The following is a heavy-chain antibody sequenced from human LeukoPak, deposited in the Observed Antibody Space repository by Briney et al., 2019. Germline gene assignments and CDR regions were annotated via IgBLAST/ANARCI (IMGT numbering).Heavy chain of an antibody. Sequence: SSETLSLTCTVSGASISSYHWSWIRQPAGRGLKWIGRIYTSGSTNYNPSLKSRVTISVDKSKNQFSLKLSPVSAADTAVYYCVRDHYYYDSSGDYQYYYMDVWGKGTTVTVSS. CDR1: GASISSYH. J-gene: IGHJ6*03. CDR2: IYTSGST. D-gene: IGHD3-22*01. V-gene: IGHV4-4*07. CDR3: VRDHYYYDSSGDYQYYYMDV.